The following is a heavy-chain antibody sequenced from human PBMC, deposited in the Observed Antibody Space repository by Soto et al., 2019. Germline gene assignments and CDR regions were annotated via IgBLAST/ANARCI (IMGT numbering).Heavy chain of an antibody. V-gene: IGHV3-23*01. J-gene: IGHJ4*01. CDR2: ISSNGANR. Sequence: GGSLRLSCAASGFTFDSPYSHGMSWVRQSPGKGPEWVSTISSNGANRHYAESVKGRFTISKDASRNTVHLRMNSLRAEDTATYFCVSWVSAHFDYWGHGTPVTVS. CDR1: GFTFDSPYSHG. CDR3: VSWVSAHFDY. D-gene: IGHD2-8*01.